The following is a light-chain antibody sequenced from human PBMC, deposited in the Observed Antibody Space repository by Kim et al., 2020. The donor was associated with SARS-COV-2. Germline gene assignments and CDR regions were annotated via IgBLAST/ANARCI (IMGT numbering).Light chain of an antibody. Sequence: QSVLTQPPSASGTPGQRVTISCSGSSSNIGSNTVNWYQQIPGTAPKLLIYSNNQRPSGVPDRFSGSKSGTSASLAISGLQSEDEADYYCAAWDDSLNGYVFGTGTKVTDL. CDR1: SSNIGSNT. CDR2: SNN. V-gene: IGLV1-44*01. J-gene: IGLJ1*01. CDR3: AAWDDSLNGYV.